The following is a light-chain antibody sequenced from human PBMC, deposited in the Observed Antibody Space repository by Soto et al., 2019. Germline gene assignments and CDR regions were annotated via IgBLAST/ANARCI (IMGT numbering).Light chain of an antibody. V-gene: IGKV3-15*01. CDR2: DTS. J-gene: IGKJ1*01. Sequence: IVLTQSPGILSFSPGERATLSCRASQSVSSSYLAWYQQKPGQAPRLLIYDTSTRAAGIAARFSGSGSGTEFTLTISSLQSEDSAVYYCQQYVHWPPGAFGQGTKVDI. CDR3: QQYVHWPPGA. CDR1: QSVSSSY.